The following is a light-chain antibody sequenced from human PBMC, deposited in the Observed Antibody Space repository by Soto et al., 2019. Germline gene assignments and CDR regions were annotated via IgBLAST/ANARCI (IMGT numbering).Light chain of an antibody. CDR1: QSISGS. CDR3: QQYNGYWT. J-gene: IGKJ1*01. CDR2: EAS. Sequence: DIQMTQSPSTLSASVGDRVTITCRASQSISGSLAWYQQKPGKAPKLLIYEASNLKSGVPSRLSGSGSGTEYTLTISSLQPEDSASYYCQQYNGYWTFGQGTRVEIK. V-gene: IGKV1-5*03.